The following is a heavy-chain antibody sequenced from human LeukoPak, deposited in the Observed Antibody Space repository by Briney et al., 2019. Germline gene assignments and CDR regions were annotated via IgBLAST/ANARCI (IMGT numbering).Heavy chain of an antibody. Sequence: SETLSLTCAVYGGSFSGYYWSWIRQPPGKGLEWIGEINHSGSTNYNPSLKSRVTISVDTSKNQFSLKLSSVTAADTAVYYCARVVWRVQYSYAPGSFDYWGQGTLVTVSS. J-gene: IGHJ4*02. V-gene: IGHV4-34*01. CDR2: INHSGST. CDR3: ARVVWRVQYSYAPGSFDY. CDR1: GGSFSGYY. D-gene: IGHD5-18*01.